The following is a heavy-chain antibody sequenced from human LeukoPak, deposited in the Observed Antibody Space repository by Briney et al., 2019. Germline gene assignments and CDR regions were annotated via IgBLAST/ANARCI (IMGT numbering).Heavy chain of an antibody. V-gene: IGHV4-30-4*08. CDR2: IYYSGST. J-gene: IGHJ5*02. CDR1: GGSISSGDYY. Sequence: KPSETLSLTCTVSGGSISSGDYYWRWIRQPPGKGLEWIGYIYYSGSTYYNPSLKSRVTISVDTSKNQFSLKLSSVTAADTAVYYCASRYYDILTGYHWGQGTLVTVSS. CDR3: ASRYYDILTGYH. D-gene: IGHD3-9*01.